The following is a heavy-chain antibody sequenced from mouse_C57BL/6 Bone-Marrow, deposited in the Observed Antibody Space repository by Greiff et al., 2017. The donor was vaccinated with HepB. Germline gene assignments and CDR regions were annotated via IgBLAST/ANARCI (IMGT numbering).Heavy chain of an antibody. J-gene: IGHJ4*01. V-gene: IGHV1-50*01. CDR3: AGQDY. CDR2: IDPSDSYT. Sequence: QVQLKQSGAELVRPGASVKLSCKASGYTFTSYWMQWVKQRPGQGLEWIGEIDPSDSYTNYNQKFKGKATLTVDTSSSTAYMQLSSLTSEDSAVYYFAGQDYWGQGTSVTVSS. CDR1: GYTFTSYW.